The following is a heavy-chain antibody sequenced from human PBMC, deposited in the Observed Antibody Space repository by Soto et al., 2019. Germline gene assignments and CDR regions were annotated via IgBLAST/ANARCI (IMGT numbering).Heavy chain of an antibody. J-gene: IGHJ4*02. V-gene: IGHV1-18*01. CDR1: GYTFISYD. Sequence: QVQLVQSGAEVKKPGASVKVSCKGSGYTFISYDISWERQAPGQGLEWMGRISAYNGNTNYAQNLQGRVTLTTDTSTSAAYMVLMSLRSDDTAVYYCAINYKTLTVYYRFFNYLGQGTLVTVSS. CDR3: AINYKTLTVYYRFFNY. D-gene: IGHD3-9*01. CDR2: ISAYNGNT.